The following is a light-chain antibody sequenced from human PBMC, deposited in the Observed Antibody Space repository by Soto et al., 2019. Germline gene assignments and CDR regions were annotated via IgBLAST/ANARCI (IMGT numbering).Light chain of an antibody. Sequence: EVVLTQSPGTLSLSPGERATLSCRASQSVNSNSLAWYQQKPGQAPRVFIYGASTRATGITDRFSGSVSGTALTLTISRLEHEDFAVYYCQQQGRSWITFGQGTLLEIK. CDR2: GAS. CDR1: QSVNSNS. J-gene: IGKJ5*01. CDR3: QQQGRSWIT. V-gene: IGKV3-20*01.